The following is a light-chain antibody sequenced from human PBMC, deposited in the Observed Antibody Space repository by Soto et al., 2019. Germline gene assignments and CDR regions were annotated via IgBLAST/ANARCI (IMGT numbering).Light chain of an antibody. V-gene: IGKV1-33*01. CDR3: QHYDNLPPFT. Sequence: IQMTQSPSSLSASVGDRVTITCQASQDIRKYLNWYQQKPGRAPKLLIYGASNLETGVTSRFSGSGYGTDFTFTISSLQPEDIATYYCQHYDNLPPFTFGPGTKVAIK. J-gene: IGKJ3*01. CDR1: QDIRKY. CDR2: GAS.